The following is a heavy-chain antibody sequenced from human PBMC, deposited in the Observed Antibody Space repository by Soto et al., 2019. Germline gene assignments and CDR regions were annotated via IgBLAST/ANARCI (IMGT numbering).Heavy chain of an antibody. CDR2: IYHSGST. D-gene: IGHD3-22*01. CDR1: GGSISSGGYS. CDR3: ARGVRYYYDSSGYSFDY. V-gene: IGHV4-30-2*01. Sequence: TSETLSLTCAVSGGSISSGGYSWSWIRQPPGKGLEWIGYIYHSGSTYYNPSLKSRVTISVDRSKNQFSLKLSSVTAADTAVYYCARGVRYYYDSSGYSFDYWGQGTLVTVSS. J-gene: IGHJ4*02.